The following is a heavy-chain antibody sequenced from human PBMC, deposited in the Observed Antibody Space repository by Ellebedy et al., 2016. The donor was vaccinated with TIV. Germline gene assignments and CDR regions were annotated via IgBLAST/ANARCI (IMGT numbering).Heavy chain of an antibody. CDR2: ISGSGDYT. CDR3: AKDITFGGVIVKDYYAMDV. D-gene: IGHD3-16*02. J-gene: IGHJ6*02. V-gene: IGHV3-23*01. CDR1: GLTFSSYA. Sequence: GGSLRLXXAASGLTFSSYAMSWVRQAPGKGLEWVSAISGSGDYTYYGDSVKGRFTISRDNSKNTLYLQMNSLRAGDTAVYYCAKDITFGGVIVKDYYAMDVWGQGTTVTVS.